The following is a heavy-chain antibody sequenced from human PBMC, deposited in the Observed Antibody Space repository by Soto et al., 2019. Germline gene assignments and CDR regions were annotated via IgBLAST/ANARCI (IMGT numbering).Heavy chain of an antibody. D-gene: IGHD1-26*01. J-gene: IGHJ4*01. Sequence: CCKAPGHTLTDYYMRCIPQAQGKGLERISYISGRATDTRYADSVKGRFTISRDNVNKSVFLQMNRLTAEDAAAYYCARVRVGATYYFDNLGHVTLVTVSS. V-gene: IGHV3-11*06. CDR1: GHTLTDYY. CDR3: ARVRVGATYYFDN. CDR2: ISGRATDT.